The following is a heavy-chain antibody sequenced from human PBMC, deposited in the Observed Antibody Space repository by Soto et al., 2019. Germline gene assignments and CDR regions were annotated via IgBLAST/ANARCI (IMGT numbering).Heavy chain of an antibody. Sequence: SETLSLTCAVYGGSFSGYYLSWIRQPPGKGLEWIGEINHSGSTNYNPSLKSRVTISVDTSKNQFSLKLSSVTAADTAVYYCARGKRHYDILTGYFYFDYWGQGTLVTVSS. CDR1: GGSFSGYY. D-gene: IGHD3-9*01. V-gene: IGHV4-34*01. J-gene: IGHJ4*02. CDR2: INHSGST. CDR3: ARGKRHYDILTGYFYFDY.